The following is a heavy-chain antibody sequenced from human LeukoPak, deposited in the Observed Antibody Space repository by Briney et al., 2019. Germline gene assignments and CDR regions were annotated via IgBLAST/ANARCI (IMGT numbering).Heavy chain of an antibody. CDR1: GFTFSSYG. Sequence: GRSLRLSCAASGFTFSSYGMHWVRQPPGKGLEWVAVISYDGSNKYYADSVKGRFTISRDNSKNTLYLQMNSLRAEDTAVYYCAKGYSSGWVDYWGQGTLVTVSS. V-gene: IGHV3-30*18. CDR2: ISYDGSNK. J-gene: IGHJ4*02. CDR3: AKGYSSGWVDY. D-gene: IGHD6-19*01.